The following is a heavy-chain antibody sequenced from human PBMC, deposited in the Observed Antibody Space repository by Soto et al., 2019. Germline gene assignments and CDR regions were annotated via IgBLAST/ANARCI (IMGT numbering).Heavy chain of an antibody. CDR2: IYPGDSDT. V-gene: IGHV5-51*01. J-gene: IGHJ5*02. CDR1: GYSFTSYW. Sequence: GESLKISCKGSGYSFTSYWIGWVRQMPGKGLEWMGIIYPGDSDTRYSPSFQGQVTISADKSISTAYLQWSSLKASDTAMYYCARAGLPVFGVVIIGNWFDPWGQGTLVTVSS. CDR3: ARAGLPVFGVVIIGNWFDP. D-gene: IGHD3-3*01.